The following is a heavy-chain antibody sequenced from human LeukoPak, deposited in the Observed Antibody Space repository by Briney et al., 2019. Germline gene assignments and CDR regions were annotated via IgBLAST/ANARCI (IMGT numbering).Heavy chain of an antibody. CDR3: VKYRQFGGEFGP. J-gene: IGHJ5*02. D-gene: IGHD2-2*01. V-gene: IGHV1-69*04. Sequence: ASVNVSCKASGGTFSSYDINWVRQAPGQGLEWMGRIIPILDRRNYAQEFQGRVTINASRSTSTAYMPLSSLKSEDTAVYYCVKYRQFGGEFGPWGQGTLVTVSS. CDR2: IIPILDRR. CDR1: GGTFSSYD.